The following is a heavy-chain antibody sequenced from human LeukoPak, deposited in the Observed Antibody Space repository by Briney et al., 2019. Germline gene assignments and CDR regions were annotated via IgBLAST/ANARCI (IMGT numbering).Heavy chain of an antibody. Sequence: GGSLIPSWGFPEFPVSNPWRGGVRKPRGRGVGWVGRIKSKSDGGTINYAAPVNDRFANSKDESKNTLYLQMSNLKTEDTAVYYVVWEYIRSFNSWGQGALVTVSS. D-gene: IGHD3-16*01. J-gene: IGHJ4*02. CDR2: IKSKSDGGTI. CDR1: EFPVSNPW. V-gene: IGHV3-15*01. CDR3: VWEYIRSFNS.